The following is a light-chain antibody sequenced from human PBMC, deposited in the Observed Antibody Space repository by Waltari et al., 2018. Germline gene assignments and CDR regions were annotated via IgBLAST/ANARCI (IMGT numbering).Light chain of an antibody. CDR3: QQYNQWPLT. V-gene: IGKV3-15*01. J-gene: IGKJ4*01. CDR2: GAS. Sequence: EIVMTQSPATLSVSRGGSATVSCRASLSIDDSLAWYQQKPGQPPRLLIHGASTRDTGIPVRFSGSGSGTAFTLTITGLQSEDFAVYFCQQYNQWPLTFGRGTKVEIK. CDR1: LSIDDS.